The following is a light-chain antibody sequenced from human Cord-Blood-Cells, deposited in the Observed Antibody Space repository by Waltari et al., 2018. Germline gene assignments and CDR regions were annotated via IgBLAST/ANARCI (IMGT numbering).Light chain of an antibody. V-gene: IGLV3-25*02. CDR1: ALPQQN. CDR2: KDS. Sequence: YELTQPPSVSVSPGQTARITCSGDALPQQNAYWYQQQPGQAPVLVIYKDSERPSGIPCRFSGSSSGATVTLTISGVQAEDDADYYCQSAGSSGTYVVFGGGTKLTVL. CDR3: QSAGSSGTYVV. J-gene: IGLJ2*01.